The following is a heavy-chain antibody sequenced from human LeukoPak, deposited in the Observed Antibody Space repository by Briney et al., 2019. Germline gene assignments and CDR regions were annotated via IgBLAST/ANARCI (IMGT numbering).Heavy chain of an antibody. D-gene: IGHD5-12*01. CDR3: ARDRDGLGYDSWLDGMDV. CDR1: GFTFSSYA. Sequence: GGSLRLSCAASGFTFSSYAMHWVRQAPGKGLEWVAVISYDGSNKYYADSVKGRFTISRDNSKNTLYLQMNSLRAKDTAVYYCARDRDGLGYDSWLDGMDVWGQGTTVTVSS. CDR2: ISYDGSNK. V-gene: IGHV3-30-3*01. J-gene: IGHJ6*02.